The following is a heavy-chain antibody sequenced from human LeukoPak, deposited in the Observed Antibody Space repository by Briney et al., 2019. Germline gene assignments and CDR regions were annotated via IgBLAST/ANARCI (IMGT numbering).Heavy chain of an antibody. D-gene: IGHD6-19*01. CDR1: GFTFNSYA. CDR2: ISYDGSSK. V-gene: IGHV3-30*04. Sequence: GRSLRLSCAASGFTFNSYAMHWVRQAPGKGLEWVAVISYDGSSKYYADSVKGRFTISRDNSKNTLYLQMNSLRTEDTAVYYCARDLGSSCWYWDHWGQGTLVTVSS. J-gene: IGHJ4*02. CDR3: ARDLGSSCWYWDH.